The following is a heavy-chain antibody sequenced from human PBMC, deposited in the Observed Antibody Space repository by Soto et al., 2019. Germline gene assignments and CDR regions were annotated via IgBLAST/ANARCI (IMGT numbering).Heavy chain of an antibody. CDR1: GYSFTSYW. V-gene: IGHV5-51*01. J-gene: IGHJ6*02. D-gene: IGHD3-3*01. CDR3: ARTAELGVVIPNYGMAV. CDR2: IYPGDSDT. Sequence: PGESQKISCKGSGYSFTSYWIGWVRQMPGKGLEWMGIIYPGDSDTRYSPSFQGQVTISADKSISTAYLQWSSLKASDTAMYYCARTAELGVVIPNYGMAVWGQGTTVTVSS.